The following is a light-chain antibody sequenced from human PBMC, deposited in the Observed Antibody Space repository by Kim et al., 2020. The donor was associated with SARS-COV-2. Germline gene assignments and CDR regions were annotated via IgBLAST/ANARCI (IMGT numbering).Light chain of an antibody. Sequence: DVVMTQSPLSLPVTLGQPASISCRSSQSLVYSDGDTYLNWFQQRPGQSPRRLIYKVSNRNSGVPDRLSGSESGTDFTLKISRVEAEDVGVYYGMQGIQPITFGQGTRLEIK. V-gene: IGKV2-30*01. CDR1: QSLVYSDGDTY. CDR2: KVS. J-gene: IGKJ5*01. CDR3: MQGIQPIT.